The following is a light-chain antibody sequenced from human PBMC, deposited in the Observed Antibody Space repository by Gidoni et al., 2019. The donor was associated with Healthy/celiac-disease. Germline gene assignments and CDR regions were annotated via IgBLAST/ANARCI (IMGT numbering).Light chain of an antibody. CDR1: SSNIGSNY. V-gene: IGLV1-47*02. CDR2: SNN. Sequence: HSVRTPPPSASGAPGQRVTISCSGSSSNIGSNYVYWYQQLPGTAPKLLIYSNNQRPSGVPDRFSGSKSGTSASLAISGLQSEDEADYYCAAWDDSLSVVFGGGTKLTVL. CDR3: AAWDDSLSVV. J-gene: IGLJ2*01.